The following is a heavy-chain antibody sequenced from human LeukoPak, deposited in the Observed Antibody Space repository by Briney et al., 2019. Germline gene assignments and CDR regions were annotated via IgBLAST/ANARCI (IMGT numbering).Heavy chain of an antibody. CDR3: ARRSSGWYYGRYFDY. Sequence: GGSLRLSCAASGFTFTSYWMSWVRQAPGKGLEWVANIKEDGSEKNYVDSVKGRFTISRDNAKNSLYLQMNSLRVEDTAVYYCARRSSGWYYGRYFDYWGQGTLVTVSS. V-gene: IGHV3-7*03. CDR1: GFTFTSYW. D-gene: IGHD6-13*01. CDR2: IKEDGSEK. J-gene: IGHJ4*02.